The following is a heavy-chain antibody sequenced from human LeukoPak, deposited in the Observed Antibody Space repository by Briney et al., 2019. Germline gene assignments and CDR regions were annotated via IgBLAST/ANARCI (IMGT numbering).Heavy chain of an antibody. Sequence: GGSLRLSCAASGLTFSIHWMNWVRQAPGKGLECVANINQDGSDKYYVDSVKGRFTISRDNTKTSLYLQMNSLRAEDTAVYYCVGGDYWGQGTLVTVSS. CDR2: INQDGSDK. CDR3: VGGDY. CDR1: GLTFSIHW. J-gene: IGHJ4*02. V-gene: IGHV3-7*01.